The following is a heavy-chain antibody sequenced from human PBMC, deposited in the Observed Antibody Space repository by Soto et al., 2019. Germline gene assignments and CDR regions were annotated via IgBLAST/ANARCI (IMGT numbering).Heavy chain of an antibody. V-gene: IGHV4-34*09. D-gene: IGHD4-17*01. CDR3: ARATVTNFRLDP. CDR1: GGSFSGYY. CDR2: INHSGST. Sequence: SETLSLTCAVYGGSFSGYYWSWIRQPPGKGLEWIGEINHSGSTYYNPSLKSRVTISVDTSKNQFSLKLSSVTAADTAVYHCARATVTNFRLDPWGQGTLVTVSS. J-gene: IGHJ5*02.